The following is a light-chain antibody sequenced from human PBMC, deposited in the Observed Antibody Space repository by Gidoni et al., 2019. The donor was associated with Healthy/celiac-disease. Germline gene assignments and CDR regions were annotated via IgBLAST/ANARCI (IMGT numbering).Light chain of an antibody. CDR2: KDS. Sequence: YELTQPPSVSVSTGQTARITCSGDALPKQYAYWYQQKPGQAPVLVIYKDSERPSGIPERFSGSSSGTTVTLTISGVQAEDEADYYCQSADSSGTYPVVFGGGTKLTVL. V-gene: IGLV3-25*03. J-gene: IGLJ2*01. CDR3: QSADSSGTYPVV. CDR1: ALPKQY.